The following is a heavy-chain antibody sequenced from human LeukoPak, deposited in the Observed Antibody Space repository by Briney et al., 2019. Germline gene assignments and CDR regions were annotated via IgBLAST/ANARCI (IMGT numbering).Heavy chain of an antibody. D-gene: IGHD1-26*01. CDR3: ARAQVGYNWFDP. J-gene: IGHJ5*02. V-gene: IGHV3-21*01. Sequence: GGSLRLSCAASGFAVSDYTMNWVRQAPGKGLEWISSISRSQTYIYYSDSVKGLFAISKDNDENSLYLQMNSLRAEDTAVYYCARAQVGYNWFDPWRQGTLVSVSS. CDR2: ISRSQTYI. CDR1: GFAVSDYT.